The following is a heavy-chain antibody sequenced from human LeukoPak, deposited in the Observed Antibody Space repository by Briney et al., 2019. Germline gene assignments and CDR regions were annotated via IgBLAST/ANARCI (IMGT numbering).Heavy chain of an antibody. D-gene: IGHD3-22*01. CDR1: GGSISSYY. CDR2: IYYSGST. Sequence: SETLSLTCTVSGGSISSYYWSWIRQPPGKGLEWIGYIYYSGSTNYNPSLKSRVTISADTSKNQFSLKLSSVTAADTAVYYCARLYDSSGYYYPFDYWGQGTLVTVSS. V-gene: IGHV4-59*08. CDR3: ARLYDSSGYYYPFDY. J-gene: IGHJ4*02.